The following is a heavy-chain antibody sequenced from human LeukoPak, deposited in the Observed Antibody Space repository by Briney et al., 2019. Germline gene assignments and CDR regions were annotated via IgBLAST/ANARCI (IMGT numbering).Heavy chain of an antibody. CDR2: ISSSSSTT. D-gene: IGHD5-18*01. CDR3: EPTPRGTAMVLDY. V-gene: IGHV3-48*01. J-gene: IGHJ4*02. CDR1: GFPFSSYN. Sequence: GGSLRLSCAASGFPFSSYNMNWVRQAPGKGLEWVSYISSSSSTTYYADSVKGRFTISRDNAKNSLYLQMNSLRAEDTAVYYCEPTPRGTAMVLDYWGQGTLVTVSS.